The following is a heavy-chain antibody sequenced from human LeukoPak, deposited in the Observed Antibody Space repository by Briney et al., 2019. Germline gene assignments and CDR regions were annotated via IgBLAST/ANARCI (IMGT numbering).Heavy chain of an antibody. J-gene: IGHJ4*02. V-gene: IGHV4-4*07. Sequence: XTLSLTCTVSGASISPYXWSWIRQSAXXGXEWIGHIHTSGSTNYNPSLKSRITMSLDMSNNQFSLKLNSVTAADTALYYCAKEGMIRGVIDYWGQGALVTVSS. CDR2: IHTSGST. CDR3: AKEGMIRGVIDY. D-gene: IGHD3-10*01. CDR1: GASISPYX.